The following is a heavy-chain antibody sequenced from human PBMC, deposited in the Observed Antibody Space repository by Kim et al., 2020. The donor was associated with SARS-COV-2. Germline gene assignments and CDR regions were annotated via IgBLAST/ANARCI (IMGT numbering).Heavy chain of an antibody. J-gene: IGHJ6*03. D-gene: IGHD2-21*01. Sequence: DSVKGRFTISRDNAKNSRYLQMNSLRAEDTAVYYCARASFTIVYYYYMDVWGKGTTVTVSS. V-gene: IGHV3-11*01. CDR3: ARASFTIVYYYYMDV.